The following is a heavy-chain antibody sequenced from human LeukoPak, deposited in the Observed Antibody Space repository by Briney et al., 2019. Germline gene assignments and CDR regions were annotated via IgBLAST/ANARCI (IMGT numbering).Heavy chain of an antibody. CDR3: ARVKTVNIVAPIKFKEGWRFDP. CDR1: GFTFSSYS. CDR2: INQSGST. V-gene: IGHV4-34*01. D-gene: IGHD5-12*01. J-gene: IGHJ5*02. Sequence: GSLRLSCAASGFTFSSYSMNWVRQPPGKGLEWIGEINQSGSTNYNPSLKSRVTISVDTSKNQFSLKLSSVTAADTAVYYCARVKTVNIVAPIKFKEGWRFDPWGQGTLVTVSS.